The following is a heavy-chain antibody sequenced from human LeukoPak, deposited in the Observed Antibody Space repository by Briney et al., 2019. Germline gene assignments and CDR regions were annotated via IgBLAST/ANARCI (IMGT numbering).Heavy chain of an antibody. CDR3: AREPIQYYYYYMDV. CDR1: GDFISSYY. J-gene: IGHJ6*03. Sequence: SETLSLTCTVSGDFISSYYWSWIRQPPGKGLEWIGSIYYSGSTYYNPSLKSRVTISVDTSKNQFSLKLSSVTAADTAVYYCAREPIQYYYYYMDVWGKGTTVTVSS. V-gene: IGHV4-59*12. CDR2: IYYSGST.